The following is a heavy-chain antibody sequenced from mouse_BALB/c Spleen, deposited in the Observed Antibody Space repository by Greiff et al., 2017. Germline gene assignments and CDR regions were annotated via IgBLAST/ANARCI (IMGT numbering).Heavy chain of an antibody. CDR2: IHYSGST. CDR3: ARALGLSAMDY. CDR1: GYSITSGYS. D-gene: IGHD3-1*01. V-gene: IGHV3-1*02. Sequence: DVKLVESGPDLVKPSQSLSLTCTVTGYSITSGYSWHWIRQFPGNKLEWMGYIHYSGSTNYNPSLKSRIPITRDTSKNQFFLQLNSVTTEDTATYNYARALGLSAMDYWGQGTSVTVSS. J-gene: IGHJ4*01.